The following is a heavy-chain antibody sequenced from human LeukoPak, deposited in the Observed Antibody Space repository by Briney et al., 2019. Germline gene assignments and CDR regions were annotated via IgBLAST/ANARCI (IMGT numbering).Heavy chain of an antibody. J-gene: IGHJ5*02. CDR1: GGTFSSYA. V-gene: IGHV1-69*05. CDR2: IIPIFGTA. CDR3: ARPFFAGITRDNWFDP. D-gene: IGHD1-14*01. Sequence: SVKVSCKASGGTFSSYAISWVRQAPGQGLEWMGRIIPIFGTANYAQKFQGRVTITTDESTSTAYMELSSLRSEDMAVYYCARPFFAGITRDNWFDPWGQGTLVTVSS.